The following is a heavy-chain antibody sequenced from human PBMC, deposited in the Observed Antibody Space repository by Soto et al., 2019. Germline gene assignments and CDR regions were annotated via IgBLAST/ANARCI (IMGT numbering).Heavy chain of an antibody. Sequence: QVQLQESGPGLVKPSGTLSLACGVSGGAISSTDWWSWVRQPPGEGLEWIGEIYHSGSTNYNPSHKSRDTISVDKSKNQFSLKLSSVTAADTAVYFCARVRAVTVGVFDIWGQGTMVTVSS. CDR3: ARVRAVTVGVFDI. D-gene: IGHD2-21*02. J-gene: IGHJ3*02. V-gene: IGHV4-4*02. CDR2: IYHSGST. CDR1: GGAISSTDW.